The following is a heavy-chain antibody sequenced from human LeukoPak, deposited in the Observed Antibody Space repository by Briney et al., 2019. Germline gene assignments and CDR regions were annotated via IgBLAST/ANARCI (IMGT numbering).Heavy chain of an antibody. D-gene: IGHD1-20*01. Sequence: GGSLRLSCAASGFTFNNYAMTWVRQAPGKGLEWVSAITGSGSGSGSRTYYADSVKGRFTISRDNSKNTVYLQMNNLRAEDTAVYYCAKDLDNWDDDGDSDYWGQGTLVTVSS. CDR1: GFTFNNYA. CDR3: AKDLDNWDDDGDSDY. J-gene: IGHJ4*02. V-gene: IGHV3-23*01. CDR2: ITGSGSGSGSRT.